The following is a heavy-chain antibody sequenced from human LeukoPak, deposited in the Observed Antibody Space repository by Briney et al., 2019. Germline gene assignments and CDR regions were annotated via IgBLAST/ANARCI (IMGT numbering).Heavy chain of an antibody. V-gene: IGHV3-48*03. CDR2: ISSSGSTI. D-gene: IGHD6-13*01. CDR3: AKESGGSSSSYY. J-gene: IGHJ4*02. Sequence: GGSLRLSCAASGFTFSSYEMNWVRQAPGKGLEWVSYISSSGSTIYYADSVKGRFTISRDNSKNTLYLQMNSLRAEDTAVYYCAKESGGSSSSYYWGQGTLVTVSS. CDR1: GFTFSSYE.